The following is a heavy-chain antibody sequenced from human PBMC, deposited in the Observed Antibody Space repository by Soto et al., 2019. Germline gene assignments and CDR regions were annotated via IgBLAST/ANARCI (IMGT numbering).Heavy chain of an antibody. D-gene: IGHD1-1*01. J-gene: IGHJ4*02. Sequence: HGESLKISCKGSGYIFTNYWIGWVRQMPGKGLEWMGIIYPGDSDTKYSPSFQGQVTISADKSINTAYLQWSSLKASDTATYYCASLSRLEPRSAFDYWGQGTLVTVSS. V-gene: IGHV5-51*01. CDR1: GYIFTNYW. CDR3: ASLSRLEPRSAFDY. CDR2: IYPGDSDT.